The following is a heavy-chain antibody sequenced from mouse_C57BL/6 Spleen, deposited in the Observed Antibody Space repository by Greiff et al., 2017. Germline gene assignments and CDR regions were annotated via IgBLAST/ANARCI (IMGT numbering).Heavy chain of an antibody. Sequence: EVMLVESGGGLVQPGGSMKLSCVASGFTFSNYWMNWVRQSPEKGLEWVAQIRLKSDNYATHYAESGKGRFTISRDDSKSSVYLQMNNLRAEDTGIYYCIYGSKFPYWGQGTLVTVSA. J-gene: IGHJ3*01. CDR2: IRLKSDNYAT. D-gene: IGHD1-1*01. V-gene: IGHV6-3*01. CDR3: IYGSKFPY. CDR1: GFTFSNYW.